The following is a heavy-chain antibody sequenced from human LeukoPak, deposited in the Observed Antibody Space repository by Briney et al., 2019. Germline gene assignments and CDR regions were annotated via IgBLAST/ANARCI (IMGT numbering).Heavy chain of an antibody. Sequence: GGSLRLSCAASGFTFSSYAMHWVRQAPGKGLEWAAVISYDGSNKYYADSVKGRFTISRDNSKNTLYLQMNSLRAEDTAVYYCARESIAVAGEKEPDGEIHGDAFDIWGQGTMVTVSS. CDR1: GFTFSSYA. V-gene: IGHV3-30-3*01. D-gene: IGHD6-19*01. J-gene: IGHJ3*02. CDR3: ARESIAVAGEKEPDGEIHGDAFDI. CDR2: ISYDGSNK.